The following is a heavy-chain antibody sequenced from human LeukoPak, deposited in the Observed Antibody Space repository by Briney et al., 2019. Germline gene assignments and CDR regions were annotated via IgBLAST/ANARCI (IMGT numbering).Heavy chain of an antibody. CDR1: GYTFTSYG. CDR3: ARGDLWFGDPARNWFVP. V-gene: IGHV1-18*01. D-gene: IGHD3-10*01. CDR2: ISAYNGNT. J-gene: IGHJ5*02. Sequence: GASVKVSCKASGYTFTSYGISWVRQAPGQGLEWMGWISAYNGNTNYAQKLQGRVTMTTDTSTSTAYMELRSLRSDDTAVYYCARGDLWFGDPARNWFVPWGQGTLVSVCS.